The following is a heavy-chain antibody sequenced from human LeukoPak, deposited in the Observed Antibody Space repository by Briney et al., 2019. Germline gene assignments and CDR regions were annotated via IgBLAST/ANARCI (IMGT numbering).Heavy chain of an antibody. D-gene: IGHD1-26*01. J-gene: IGHJ4*02. Sequence: GSLRLSCAASGFTVSTNYMSWVRQAPGKGLEWVSVIYSGGSTYYADSVRGRFAISRDNSKNTLYLQMNSLRAEDTAVYFCARDRVGVTSKFDYWGQGTLVTVPS. V-gene: IGHV3-66*01. CDR3: ARDRVGVTSKFDY. CDR1: GFTVSTNY. CDR2: IYSGGST.